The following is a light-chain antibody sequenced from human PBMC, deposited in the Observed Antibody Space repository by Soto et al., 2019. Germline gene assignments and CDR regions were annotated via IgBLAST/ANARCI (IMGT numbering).Light chain of an antibody. V-gene: IGLV2-14*01. CDR2: DVS. CDR1: SSDVGGYNY. J-gene: IGLJ1*01. Sequence: QSALTQPASVSGSPGQSIALSCTGTSSDVGGYNYVSWYQQHPGKAPKLMIYDVSNRPSGVSNRFSGSQSGSTASLTISGLRAEDEADYYCSSYTSSNTYVFGTGTKLTVL. CDR3: SSYTSSNTYV.